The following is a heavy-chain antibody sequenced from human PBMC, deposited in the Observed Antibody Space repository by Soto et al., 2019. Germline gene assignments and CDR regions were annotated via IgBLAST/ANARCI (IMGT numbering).Heavy chain of an antibody. Sequence: GASVKVSCKASGYTFTSYGISWVRQAPGQGLEWMGWISAYNGNTNYAQKLQGRVTMTTDTSTSTAYMELRSLRSDDTAVYYCASFGTYYGDSAGYYYGMDVWGQGTTVTVSS. CDR2: ISAYNGNT. J-gene: IGHJ6*02. CDR1: GYTFTSYG. CDR3: ASFGTYYGDSAGYYYGMDV. V-gene: IGHV1-18*01. D-gene: IGHD4-17*01.